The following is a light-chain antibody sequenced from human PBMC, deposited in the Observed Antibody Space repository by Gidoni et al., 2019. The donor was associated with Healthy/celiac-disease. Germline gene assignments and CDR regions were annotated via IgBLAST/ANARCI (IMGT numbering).Light chain of an antibody. CDR3: LQDYNYPYT. V-gene: IGKV1-6*01. J-gene: IGKJ2*01. CDR1: PGIRND. CDR2: AAS. Sequence: AIHLPQSPTSLSASVGDRVTITCRASPGIRNDLGWYQQKPGKAPKLLIYAASSLQSGVPSRFSGSGSGTDFTLTISSLQPEDFATYYCLQDYNYPYTFGQGTKLEIK.